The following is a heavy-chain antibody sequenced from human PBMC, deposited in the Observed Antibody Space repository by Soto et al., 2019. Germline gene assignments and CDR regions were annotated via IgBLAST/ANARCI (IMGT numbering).Heavy chain of an antibody. CDR1: GFTFSSYA. CDR3: PEVDVPGVAAPFDY. V-gene: IGHV3-23*01. D-gene: IGHD2-15*01. CDR2: ISGSGGST. J-gene: IGHJ4*02. Sequence: EVQLLESGGGLVQPGGSLRLSCAASGFTFSSYAMSWVRQAPGKGLEWVSAISGSGGSTYYADSVKGRFTISRDNSKNTLYLQMTGLRAENTAVYYCPEVDVPGVAAPFDYWGKGSLASFSS.